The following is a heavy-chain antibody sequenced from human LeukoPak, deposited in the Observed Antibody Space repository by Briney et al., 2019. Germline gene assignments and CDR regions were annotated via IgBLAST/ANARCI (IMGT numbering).Heavy chain of an antibody. D-gene: IGHD3-3*01. J-gene: IGHJ4*02. CDR2: ISYDGSNK. V-gene: IGHV3-30-3*01. Sequence: SGVSLRLSCAASGFTFSSYPMTWVRQAPGKGLEWVAVISYDGSNKYYVDSVKGRFTIARDNSKNTVYLQMNSLRAEDMAVYYCAREEWYYFDYWGQGTLVTVSS. CDR1: GFTFSSYP. CDR3: AREEWYYFDY.